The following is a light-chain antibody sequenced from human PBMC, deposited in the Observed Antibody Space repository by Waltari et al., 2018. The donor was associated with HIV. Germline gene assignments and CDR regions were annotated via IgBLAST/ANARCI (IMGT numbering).Light chain of an antibody. V-gene: IGLV3-21*02. CDR3: QVWDSSSDDWV. Sequence: SYVLTQPPSVSVAPGQTASMTCGGNKMGGKNEHWDQQKPGQSPVLLVYDNSDRPSGLPERISGSKSGTTAALTISRVEAGDEADYYCQVWDSSSDDWVFGGGTKLTVL. CDR2: DNS. J-gene: IGLJ3*02. CDR1: KMGGKN.